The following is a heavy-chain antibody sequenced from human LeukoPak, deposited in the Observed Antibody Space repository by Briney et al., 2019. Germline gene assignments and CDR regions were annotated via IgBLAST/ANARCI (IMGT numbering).Heavy chain of an antibody. V-gene: IGHV3-7*03. J-gene: IGHJ4*02. CDR1: GFTFSSYS. D-gene: IGHD3-10*01. Sequence: GGSLRLSCAASGFTFSSYSMNWVRQAPGKGLEWVANIKQDGSEKYYVDSVKGRFTISRDNAKNSLYLQMNSLRAEDTAVYYCASSAAMVRGVIIPPADFDYWGQGTLVTVSS. CDR3: ASSAAMVRGVIIPPADFDY. CDR2: IKQDGSEK.